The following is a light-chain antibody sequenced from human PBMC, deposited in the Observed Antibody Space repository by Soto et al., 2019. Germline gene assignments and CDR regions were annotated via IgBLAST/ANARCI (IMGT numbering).Light chain of an antibody. J-gene: IGKJ2*01. Sequence: EIVLTQSPGTLSLSPGERATLSCRASQSVRSSYLAWFQQKPGQAPRLLIYGASSRATGIPDRFSGSESGTDFTLTISRLEPEDFAAYYCQQYGSTPKTFGQGTKLEIK. V-gene: IGKV3-20*01. CDR1: QSVRSSY. CDR3: QQYGSTPKT. CDR2: GAS.